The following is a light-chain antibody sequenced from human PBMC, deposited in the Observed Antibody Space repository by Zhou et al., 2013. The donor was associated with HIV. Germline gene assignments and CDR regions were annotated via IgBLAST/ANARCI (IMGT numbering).Light chain of an antibody. CDR1: HSISSW. V-gene: IGKV1-5*03. CDR2: KAS. Sequence: IQMTQSPSTLSASVGDRVTITCRASHSISSWLAWYQQKPGKAPKLLIYKASSLESGVPSRFSGSGSGTEFTLTITSLQPDDTGTYYCQQYRDVPLTFGGGTKVDIK. J-gene: IGKJ4*01. CDR3: QQYRDVPLT.